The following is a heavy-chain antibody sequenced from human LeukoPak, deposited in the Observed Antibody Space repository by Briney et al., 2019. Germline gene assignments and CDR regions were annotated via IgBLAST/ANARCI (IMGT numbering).Heavy chain of an antibody. Sequence: PSETLSLTCAVYGGSFSGYYWSWIRQPPGKGLEWIGEINHSGSTNYNPSLKSRVTISVDTSKNQFSLKLSSVTAADTAVYYCAIGSYSYGYDYWGHGTLVTVFS. V-gene: IGHV4-34*01. J-gene: IGHJ4*01. CDR2: INHSGST. CDR3: AIGSYSYGYDY. D-gene: IGHD5-18*01. CDR1: GGSFSGYY.